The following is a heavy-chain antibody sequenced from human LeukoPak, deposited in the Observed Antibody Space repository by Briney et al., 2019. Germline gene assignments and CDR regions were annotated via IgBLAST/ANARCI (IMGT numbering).Heavy chain of an antibody. CDR2: MNPNSGNT. Sequence: ASVKVSCKASGYTFTGYYMHWVRQATGQGLEWMGWMNPNSGNTGYAQKFQGRVTMTRNTSISTAYMELSSLRSEDTAVYYCAAYSNYYPYYYYYGMDVWGQGTTVTVSS. D-gene: IGHD4-11*01. V-gene: IGHV1-8*02. CDR3: AAYSNYYPYYYYYGMDV. CDR1: GYTFTGYY. J-gene: IGHJ6*02.